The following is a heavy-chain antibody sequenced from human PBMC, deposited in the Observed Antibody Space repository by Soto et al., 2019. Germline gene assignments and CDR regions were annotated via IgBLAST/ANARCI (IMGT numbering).Heavy chain of an antibody. CDR2: IYYSGST. V-gene: IGHV4-31*03. CDR1: GGSISSGGYY. D-gene: IGHD1-7*01. J-gene: IGHJ4*02. CDR3: ARGTRDHYFDY. Sequence: SETLSLTCTVSGGSISSGGYYWSWIRQHPGKGLEWIGYIYYSGSTYYNPSLKSRVTISVDTSKNQFSLKLSSVTAADTAVYYCARGTRDHYFDYWGQGTLVTVSS.